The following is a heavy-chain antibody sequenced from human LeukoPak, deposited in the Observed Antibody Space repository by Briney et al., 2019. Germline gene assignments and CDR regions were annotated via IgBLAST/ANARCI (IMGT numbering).Heavy chain of an antibody. J-gene: IGHJ6*02. D-gene: IGHD3-10*01. CDR3: ARVRDYYGSGSYYNPYYYGMDV. CDR1: GYTFTSYA. Sequence: SVKVSCKASGYTFTSYAISWVRQAPGQGLEWMGRIIPILGIANYAQKFQGRVTITADKSTSTAYMELSSLRSEDTAVYYCARVRDYYGSGSYYNPYYYGMDVWGQGTTVTVSS. V-gene: IGHV1-69*04. CDR2: IIPILGIA.